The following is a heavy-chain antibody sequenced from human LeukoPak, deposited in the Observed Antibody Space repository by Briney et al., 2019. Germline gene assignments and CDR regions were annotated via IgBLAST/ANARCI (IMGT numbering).Heavy chain of an antibody. J-gene: IGHJ3*02. V-gene: IGHV3-64D*06. CDR1: GFTFSSYA. CDR2: ISSNGGSI. Sequence: PGGSLRLSCSASGFTFSSYAMHWVRQAPGEGLEYVSAISSNGGSIYYADSVKGRFTISRDNSKNTLYLQMSSLRAEDTAVYYCVKVRWNYAASSNFDIWGQGTMVTVSS. CDR3: VKVRWNYAASSNFDI. D-gene: IGHD1-7*01.